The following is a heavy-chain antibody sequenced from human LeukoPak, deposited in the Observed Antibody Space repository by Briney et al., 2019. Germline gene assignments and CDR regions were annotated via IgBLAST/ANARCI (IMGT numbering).Heavy chain of an antibody. CDR3: ARSKWELRYYFDY. CDR1: GGSFSGYY. CDR2: IYYSGST. V-gene: IGHV4-31*11. J-gene: IGHJ4*02. D-gene: IGHD1-26*01. Sequence: SETLSLTCAVYGGSFSGYYWSWIRQHPGKGLEWIGYIYYSGSTYYNPSLKSRVTISVDTSKNQFSLKLSSVTAADTAVYYCARSKWELRYYFDYWGQGTLVTVSS.